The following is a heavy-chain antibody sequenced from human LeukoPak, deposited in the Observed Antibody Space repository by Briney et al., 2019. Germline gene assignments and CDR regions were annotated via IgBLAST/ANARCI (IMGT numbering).Heavy chain of an antibody. J-gene: IGHJ5*02. V-gene: IGHV4-59*08. CDR2: IYYSGSN. CDR3: ERLLNGFDP. CDR1: GFSISSYY. Sequence: SETLSLTCTVSGFSISSYYWSWIRQPPGKGLEWIGYIYYSGSNNYKSSLNCRVTISVDTSKNEYSLKLSSVTAADAAVYYCERLLNGFDPWGQGTLVTVSS. D-gene: IGHD3-10*01.